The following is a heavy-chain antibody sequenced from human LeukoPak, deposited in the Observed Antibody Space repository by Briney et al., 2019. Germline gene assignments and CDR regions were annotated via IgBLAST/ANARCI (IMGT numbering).Heavy chain of an antibody. D-gene: IGHD4-23*01. V-gene: IGHV4-4*07. CDR3: ARPADGGGPVAIDV. CDR1: GGSISSYY. Sequence: SETLAVNCTAYGGSISSYYWSWIRQPSGEGLECISRIYITGSTNYNPSLKSRVTMSVDTSKNQFSLKLISMTAADTAVYYCARPADGGGPVAIDVWGQGTTVS. CDR2: IYITGST. J-gene: IGHJ3*01.